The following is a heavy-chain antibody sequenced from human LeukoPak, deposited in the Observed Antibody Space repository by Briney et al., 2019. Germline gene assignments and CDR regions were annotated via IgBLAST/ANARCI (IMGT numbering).Heavy chain of an antibody. V-gene: IGHV4-4*07. J-gene: IGHJ6*03. CDR3: ARETSDLYYYYMDV. CDR2: IYTSGST. CDR1: GGSISSYY. Sequence: PSETLSLTCTVSGGSISSYYWSWIRQPAGKGLEWIGRIYTSGSTNYNPSLKSRVTISVDTSKNQFSLKLSSVTAADTAVYYCARETSDLYYYYMDVWGKGTTVTVSS.